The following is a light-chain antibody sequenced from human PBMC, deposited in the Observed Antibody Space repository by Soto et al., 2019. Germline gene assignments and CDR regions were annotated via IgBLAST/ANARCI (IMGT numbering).Light chain of an antibody. V-gene: IGLV1-40*01. J-gene: IGLJ2*01. CDR2: RNN. CDR3: SSYTSSTTSVV. CDR1: SSNIGAGYD. Sequence: QSVLTQPPSVSGAPGQRVTISCTGSSSNIGAGYDVHWYQQLPGTAPKLLIFRNNNRPSGVPDRFSGSKSGNTASLTISGLQAEDEADYYCSSYTSSTTSVVFGGGTKVTVL.